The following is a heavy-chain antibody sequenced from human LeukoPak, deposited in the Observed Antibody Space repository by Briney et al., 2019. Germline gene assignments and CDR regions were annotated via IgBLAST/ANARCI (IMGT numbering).Heavy chain of an antibody. D-gene: IGHD3-16*02. CDR3: ARDWFYRFDY. V-gene: IGHV3-30*04. Sequence: GGSLRLSCAASGFTFSSYAMHWVRQAPGKGLEWVAVISYDGSNKYYADSVKGRFTISRDNSKNTLYLQMNSLRAEDTAVYYCARDWFYRFDYWGQGTLVTVSS. J-gene: IGHJ4*02. CDR2: ISYDGSNK. CDR1: GFTFSSYA.